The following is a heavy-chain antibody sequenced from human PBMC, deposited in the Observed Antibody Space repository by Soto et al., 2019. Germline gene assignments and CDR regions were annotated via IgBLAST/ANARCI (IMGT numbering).Heavy chain of an antibody. CDR2: IIPIFGTA. D-gene: IGHD3-22*01. Sequence: QVQLVQSGAEVKKPGSSVRVSCKASGGTFSSYAITWVRQAPGQGLEWMGGIIPIFGTANYAQKFQGRVTITADESTNTAYMELSSLRSQDTAVYYCARDYYDSSGSHYFDPWCQGTLVTVSS. CDR3: ARDYYDSSGSHYFDP. J-gene: IGHJ5*02. CDR1: GGTFSSYA. V-gene: IGHV1-69*01.